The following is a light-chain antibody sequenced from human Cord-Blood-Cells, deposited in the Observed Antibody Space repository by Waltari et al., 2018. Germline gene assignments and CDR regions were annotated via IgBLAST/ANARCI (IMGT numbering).Light chain of an antibody. J-gene: IGKJ1*01. CDR1: QSVSSN. CDR3: QQYNNWPRT. CDR2: GAT. Sequence: EIVMTQSPATLSVSPGEKATLPCRTRQSVSSNLAWYQQKPGQAPRRLIYGATIRATGIRARFSGSGSGTEFTLTISNLQSEDFAVYYCQQYNNWPRTFGQGTKVEIK. V-gene: IGKV3D-15*03.